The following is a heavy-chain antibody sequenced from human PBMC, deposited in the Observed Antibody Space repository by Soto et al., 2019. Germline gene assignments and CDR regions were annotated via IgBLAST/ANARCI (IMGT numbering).Heavy chain of an antibody. CDR3: ARDLGVVFPAAMIHGDWFAP. CDR1: GVTFSSYA. V-gene: IGHV1-69*13. Sequence: GASVKVSCKASGVTFSSYAISWVRQAPGQGLEWMGGIIPIFGTANYAQKFQGRVTITADESTSTAYMELSSLRSEDTAVYYCARDLGVVFPAAMIHGDWFAPWGQGTLVTGSS. J-gene: IGHJ5*02. D-gene: IGHD2-2*01. CDR2: IIPIFGTA.